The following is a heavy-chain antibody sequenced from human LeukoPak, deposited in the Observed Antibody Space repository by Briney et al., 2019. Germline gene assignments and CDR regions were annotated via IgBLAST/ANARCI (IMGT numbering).Heavy chain of an antibody. J-gene: IGHJ4*02. V-gene: IGHV3-30*04. CDR3: ARGTYGTAHYFEY. Sequence: GGSLRLSCAASGFTFSNYAIHWVRQAPGKGLEWVAVISFDGTYKYYADSVKGRFTISRDNSKITLYLQMNSLRVEDTAVYYCARGTYGTAHYFEYWGQGTLVTVSS. CDR1: GFTFSNYA. D-gene: IGHD1-1*01. CDR2: ISFDGTYK.